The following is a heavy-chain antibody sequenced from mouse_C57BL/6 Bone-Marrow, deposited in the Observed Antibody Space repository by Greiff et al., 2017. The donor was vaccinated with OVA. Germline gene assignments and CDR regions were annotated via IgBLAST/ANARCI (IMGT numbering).Heavy chain of an antibody. V-gene: IGHV1-82*01. Sequence: QVQLQQSGPELVKPGASVKISCKASGYAFSSSWMNWVKQRPGKGLEWIGRLYPGDGATNYNGKFKGKATLTADKSSSTAYMQLSSLTSEDSAVYFCAIITTAPYYFDYWGQGTTLTVSS. D-gene: IGHD1-1*01. CDR2: LYPGDGAT. CDR1: GYAFSSSW. J-gene: IGHJ2*01. CDR3: AIITTAPYYFDY.